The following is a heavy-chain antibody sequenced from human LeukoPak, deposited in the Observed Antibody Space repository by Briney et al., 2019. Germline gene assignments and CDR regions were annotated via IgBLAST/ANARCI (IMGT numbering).Heavy chain of an antibody. CDR2: INHSGST. J-gene: IGHJ4*02. Sequence: SETLSLTCTVSGGSISSSSYSWGWIRQPPGKGLEWIGEINHSGSTNYNPSLKSRVTISVDTSKNQFSLKLSSVTAADTAVYYCARASIQYLHKSIDYWGQGTLVTVSS. CDR1: GGSISSSSYS. D-gene: IGHD2/OR15-2a*01. CDR3: ARASIQYLHKSIDY. V-gene: IGHV4-39*07.